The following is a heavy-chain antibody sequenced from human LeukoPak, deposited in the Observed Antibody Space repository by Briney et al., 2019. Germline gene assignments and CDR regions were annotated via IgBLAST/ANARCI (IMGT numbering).Heavy chain of an antibody. Sequence: PSETLSLTCSVSGVSISSHYWSWIRQPAGKGLEWIGRIFSSGSTNSNPSFKSRVTISLDASKNKFSLKLSSVTAADTAVYYCARGFYYLYYFDSWGQGTPVTVSS. D-gene: IGHD3-22*01. V-gene: IGHV4-4*07. CDR1: GVSISSHY. CDR2: IFSSGST. J-gene: IGHJ4*02. CDR3: ARGFYYLYYFDS.